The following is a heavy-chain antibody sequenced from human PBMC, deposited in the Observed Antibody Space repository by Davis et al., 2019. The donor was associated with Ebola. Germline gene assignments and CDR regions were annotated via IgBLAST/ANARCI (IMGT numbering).Heavy chain of an antibody. Sequence: SVKVSCKASGGTFSSYAISWVRQAPGQGLEWMGRIIPILGIANYAQKFQGRVTITADKSTSTAYMELSSLRSEDTAVYYCARDMAPSGSPASWGQGTLVTVSS. V-gene: IGHV1-69*04. CDR3: ARDMAPSGSPAS. CDR1: GGTFSSYA. D-gene: IGHD1-26*01. J-gene: IGHJ4*02. CDR2: IIPILGIA.